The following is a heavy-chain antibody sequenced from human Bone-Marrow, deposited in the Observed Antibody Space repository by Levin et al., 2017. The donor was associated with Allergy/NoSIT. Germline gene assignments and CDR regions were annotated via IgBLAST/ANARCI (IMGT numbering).Heavy chain of an antibody. D-gene: IGHD3-10*01. J-gene: IGHJ4*02. V-gene: IGHV3-53*01. CDR1: GFTVSSNY. CDR3: ARGWFGELLSH. CDR2: IYSGGST. Sequence: PGGSLRLSCAASGFTVSSNYMSWVRQAPGKGPEWVSVIYSGGSTYYADSVKGRFTISRDNSKNTPYLQMNSLRADDTAVYYCARGWFGELLSHWGQGTLVTVSS.